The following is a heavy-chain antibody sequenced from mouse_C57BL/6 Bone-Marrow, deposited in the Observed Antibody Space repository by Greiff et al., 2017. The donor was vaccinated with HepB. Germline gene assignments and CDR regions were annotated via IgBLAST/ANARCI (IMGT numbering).Heavy chain of an antibody. CDR2: IDPSDSYT. CDR1: GYTFTSYW. Sequence: VQLQQPGAELVMPGASVKLSCKASGYTFTSYWMHWVKQRPGQGLEWIGEIDPSDSYTNYNQKFKGKSTLTVDKSSSTAYMQLSSLTSEDSAVYYCARRDYDPWFAYWGQGTLVTVSA. J-gene: IGHJ3*01. V-gene: IGHV1-69*01. CDR3: ARRDYDPWFAY. D-gene: IGHD2-4*01.